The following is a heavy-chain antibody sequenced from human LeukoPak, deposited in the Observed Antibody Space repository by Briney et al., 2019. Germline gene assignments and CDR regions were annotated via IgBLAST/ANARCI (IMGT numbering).Heavy chain of an antibody. CDR2: IYYSGST. Sequence: SETLSLTCTVSGGSISSYYWSWIRQPPGKGLEWIGYIYYSGSTYYNPSLKSRVTISVDTSKNQFSLKLSSVTAADTAVYYCRGTVGATGGTTNEYYFDYWGQGTLVTVSS. D-gene: IGHD1-26*01. V-gene: IGHV4-59*12. CDR1: GGSISSYY. CDR3: RGTVGATGGTTNEYYFDY. J-gene: IGHJ4*02.